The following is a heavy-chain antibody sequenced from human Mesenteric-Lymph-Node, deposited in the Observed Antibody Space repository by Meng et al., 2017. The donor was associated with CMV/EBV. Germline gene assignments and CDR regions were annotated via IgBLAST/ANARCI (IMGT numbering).Heavy chain of an antibody. CDR2: ISTTGTYT. V-gene: IGHV3-11*06. D-gene: IGHD3-22*01. CDR3: ARDLVRRYYDSSGSYPHFEY. CDR1: EYY. J-gene: IGHJ4*02. Sequence: EYYMSWIRQAPGKGLEWVSYISTTGTYTNYADSMKGRFTISRDNARNTLYLQMNSLRVEDTAVYYCARDLVRRYYDSSGSYPHFEYWGQGSLVTVSS.